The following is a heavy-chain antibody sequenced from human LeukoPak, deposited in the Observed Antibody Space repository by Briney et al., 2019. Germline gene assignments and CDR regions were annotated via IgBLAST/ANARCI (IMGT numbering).Heavy chain of an antibody. CDR1: GGSSSGYY. CDR2: INHSGST. J-gene: IGHJ5*02. CDR3: ARTHYGSGSYYLRRDWFDP. Sequence: SETLSLTCAVYGGSSSGYYWSWIRQPPGKGLEWIGEINHSGSTNYNPPLKSRVTISVDTSKNQFSLKLSSVTAADTAVYYCARTHYGSGSYYLRRDWFDPWGQGTLVTVSS. V-gene: IGHV4-34*01. D-gene: IGHD3-10*01.